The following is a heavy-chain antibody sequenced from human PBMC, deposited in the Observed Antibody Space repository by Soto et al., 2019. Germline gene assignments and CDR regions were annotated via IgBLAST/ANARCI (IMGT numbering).Heavy chain of an antibody. CDR2: ISGSGGST. Sequence: LRLSCAASGFTFSSYAMSWVRQAPGKGLEWVSAISGSGGSTYYADSVKGRFTISRDNSKNTLYLQMNSLRAEDTAVYYCAKDPRITIFGVVAPVGGFDYWGQGTMVTVYS. V-gene: IGHV3-23*01. J-gene: IGHJ4*02. D-gene: IGHD3-3*01. CDR1: GFTFSSYA. CDR3: AKDPRITIFGVVAPVGGFDY.